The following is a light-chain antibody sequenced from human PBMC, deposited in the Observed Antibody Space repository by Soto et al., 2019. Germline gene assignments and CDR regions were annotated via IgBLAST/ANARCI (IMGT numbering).Light chain of an antibody. CDR3: CSYAGSSTFFYV. CDR2: EGS. Sequence: QSALTQPASVSGSPGQSITISCTGTSSDVGSYNLVSWYQQHPGKAPKLMIYEGSKRPSGVSNRSSGSKSGNTASLTISGLQAEDEADYYCCSYAGSSTFFYVFGTGTKVTVL. V-gene: IGLV2-23*03. J-gene: IGLJ1*01. CDR1: SSDVGSYNL.